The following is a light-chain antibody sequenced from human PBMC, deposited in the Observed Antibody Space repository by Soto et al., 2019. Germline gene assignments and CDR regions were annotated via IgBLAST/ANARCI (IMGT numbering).Light chain of an antibody. CDR3: QQYGSSPLT. CDR1: QSVSSSY. CDR2: GAS. Sequence: EIVLTQSPGTLSLPPGERATLSCRASQSVSSSYLAWYQQKPGQAPRLLIYGASSGATGIPDRFSGSGSGTDFTLTISRLEPEDFAVYYCQQYGSSPLTFGGGTKVDIK. J-gene: IGKJ4*01. V-gene: IGKV3-20*01.